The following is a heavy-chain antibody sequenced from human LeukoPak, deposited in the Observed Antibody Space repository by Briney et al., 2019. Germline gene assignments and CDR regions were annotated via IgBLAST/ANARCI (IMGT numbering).Heavy chain of an antibody. CDR3: ANDLSSSYGGGIDP. CDR2: ISGSGGST. J-gene: IGHJ5*02. V-gene: IGHV3-23*01. D-gene: IGHD2-2*01. CDR1: GFTFSSYG. Sequence: PGGSLRLSCAASGFTFSSYGMSWVRQAPGKGLEWVSAISGSGGSTYYADSVKGRFTISRDNSKNTLYLQMNSLRAEDTAVYYCANDLSSSYGGGIDPWGQGTLVTVSS.